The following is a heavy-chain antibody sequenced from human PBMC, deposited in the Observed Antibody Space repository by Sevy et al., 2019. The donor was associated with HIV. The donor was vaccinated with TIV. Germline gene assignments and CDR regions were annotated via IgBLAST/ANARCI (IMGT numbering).Heavy chain of an antibody. Sequence: GGSLRLSCTVSGFIFGDYDMHWVRQAPGKGLEWVSLILDRGDQTFYGESVKGRSTISRDNAKNTLYLQMIRLRHEDTAVYYCVAEPPSGGHGNYHYGLDLWGQGTTVTVSS. J-gene: IGHJ6*02. CDR3: VAEPPSGGHGNYHYGLDL. CDR2: ILDRGDQT. D-gene: IGHD3-16*01. CDR1: GFIFGDYD. V-gene: IGHV3-30*03.